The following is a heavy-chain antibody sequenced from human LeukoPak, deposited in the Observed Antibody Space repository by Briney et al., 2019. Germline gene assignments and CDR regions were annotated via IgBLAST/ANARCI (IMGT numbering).Heavy chain of an antibody. V-gene: IGHV4-59*01. J-gene: IGHJ3*02. Sequence: SETLSLTCTVSGGSISSYYWIWIRQPPGKGLEWIGYIYYRGSTNYNSSLKSRVTISVATSKNQFSLKLSSVTAADTAVYYCARDQDWGGAFDIWGQGTMVTVSS. CDR2: IYYRGST. D-gene: IGHD3-10*01. CDR3: ARDQDWGGAFDI. CDR1: GGSISSYY.